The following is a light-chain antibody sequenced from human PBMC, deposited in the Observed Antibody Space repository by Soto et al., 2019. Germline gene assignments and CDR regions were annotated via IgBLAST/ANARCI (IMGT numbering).Light chain of an antibody. CDR2: TAS. V-gene: IGKV3-20*01. J-gene: IGKJ1*01. CDR1: QSVSNSY. CDR3: QQYGSSPRT. Sequence: EIVLTQSPGTLSLSPGERATLSCRASQSVSNSYLAWYQQRPGQPPTLLIYTASNRATGIPDRFSGSGSGTDFTLTISRLEPEDFAVYYCQQYGSSPRTFGQGTKVDIK.